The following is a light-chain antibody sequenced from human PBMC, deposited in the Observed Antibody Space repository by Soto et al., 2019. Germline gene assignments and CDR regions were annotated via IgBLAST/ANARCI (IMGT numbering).Light chain of an antibody. Sequence: EIIMTQSPVTLSVSPGERATLSCRASQSVRNNLAWYQQKPGQAPRLLIYGASSRATGIPARFSGTGSGTKFTLIISSLQPEDFAVYYCQQYNNWRQTFGQGTKVEIK. J-gene: IGKJ1*01. CDR3: QQYNNWRQT. V-gene: IGKV3-15*01. CDR1: QSVRNN. CDR2: GAS.